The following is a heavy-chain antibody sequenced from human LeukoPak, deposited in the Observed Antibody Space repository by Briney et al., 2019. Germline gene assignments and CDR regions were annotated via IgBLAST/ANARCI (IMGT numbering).Heavy chain of an antibody. CDR1: GFTFSSYS. CDR2: ISSSSSYI. CDR3: ARDLISRRGSFDY. Sequence: GGSLRLSCAASGFTFSSYSMNWVRQAPGKGLEWVSSISSSSSYIYYADSVKGRFTISRDNAKNSLYPQMNSLRAEDTAVYYCARDLISRRGSFDYWGQGALVTVSS. J-gene: IGHJ4*02. V-gene: IGHV3-21*01. D-gene: IGHD3-16*01.